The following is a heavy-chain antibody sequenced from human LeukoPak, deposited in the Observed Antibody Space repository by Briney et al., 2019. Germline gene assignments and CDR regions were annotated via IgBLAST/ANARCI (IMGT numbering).Heavy chain of an antibody. J-gene: IGHJ4*02. CDR2: IYYSGST. CDR3: ARFLAVAGTYFDY. Sequence: SETLSLTCTVSGGSISGSSYYWGWIRQPPGKGLEWIGSIYYSGSTYYNPSLKSRVTISVDTSKNQFSLKLSSVTAADTAVYYCARFLAVAGTYFDYWGQGTLVTVSS. CDR1: GGSISGSSYY. D-gene: IGHD6-19*01. V-gene: IGHV4-39*01.